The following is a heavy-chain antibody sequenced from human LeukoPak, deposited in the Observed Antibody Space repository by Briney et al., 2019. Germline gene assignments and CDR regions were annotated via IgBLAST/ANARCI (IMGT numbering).Heavy chain of an antibody. CDR3: ARGRRYGSGSYFMDY. D-gene: IGHD3-10*01. J-gene: IGHJ4*02. CDR1: GVDVSSNY. V-gene: IGHV3-66*01. Sequence: PGGSLRLSCAASGVDVSSNYMTWVRQAPGKGLEWVAVIYSGGSTYYADSVKDRFTISRDNSKNTLYLQMNSLRAEDTAVYYCARGRRYGSGSYFMDYWGQGTLVTVPS. CDR2: IYSGGST.